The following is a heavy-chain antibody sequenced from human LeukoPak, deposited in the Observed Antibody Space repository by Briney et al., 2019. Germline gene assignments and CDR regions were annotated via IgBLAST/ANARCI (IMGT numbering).Heavy chain of an antibody. Sequence: GESLKISCQGSGYSFTDYWIGWVRQMPGKGLEWMGIIYPGDSVTRYSPSFQGQVTISADKSITTAYLQWSSLKASDTAMYYCARRRDIVSTATGTSGPTDYWGQGTLVTVSS. J-gene: IGHJ4*02. CDR2: IYPGDSVT. D-gene: IGHD5/OR15-5a*01. CDR1: GYSFTDYW. V-gene: IGHV5-51*01. CDR3: ARRRDIVSTATGTSGPTDY.